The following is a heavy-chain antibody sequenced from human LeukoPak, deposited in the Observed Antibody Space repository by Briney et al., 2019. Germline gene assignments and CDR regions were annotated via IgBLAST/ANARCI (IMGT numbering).Heavy chain of an antibody. Sequence: SETLSLTCTVPGGSISSSNYYWGWIRQPPGKGLEWIGSIYYSGGTYYNPSLKSRVTISVDTSKNQFSLKLSSVTAADTAVYYCAGLRYCTNGICYTAYYFDYWGQGTLVTVSS. CDR2: IYYSGGT. CDR3: AGLRYCTNGICYTAYYFDY. V-gene: IGHV4-39*01. CDR1: GGSISSSNYY. D-gene: IGHD2-8*01. J-gene: IGHJ4*02.